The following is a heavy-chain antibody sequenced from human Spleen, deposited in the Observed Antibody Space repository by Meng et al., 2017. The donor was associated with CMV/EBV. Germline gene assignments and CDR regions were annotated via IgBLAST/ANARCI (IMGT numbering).Heavy chain of an antibody. D-gene: IGHD3-16*01. J-gene: IGHJ4*02. CDR2: INPDSGGT. CDR3: ASQGLWGAPDY. CDR1: GYMFTGYY. V-gene: IGHV1-2*02. Sequence: CKASGYMFTGYYMHWVRQAPGQGLEWMGWINPDSGGTNYAQNFQGRVTMTRDTSINTAYMELSRLTSDDTAVYYCASQGLWGAPDYWGQGTQVTVSS.